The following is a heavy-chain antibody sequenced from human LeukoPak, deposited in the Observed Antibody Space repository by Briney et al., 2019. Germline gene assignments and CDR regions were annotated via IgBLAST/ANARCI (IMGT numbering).Heavy chain of an antibody. V-gene: IGHV4-59*08. D-gene: IGHD2-21*02. J-gene: IGHJ5*02. Sequence: PSENPVPNRTVPGGSISGNYWSWIRQPPGKGLEWNGYIHYSGSTDRNPSLKSRVTISVDTSKYQLSLKLASVTAADTAVYYCARVLVTGALNWIDPWGQGTLVIVSS. CDR2: IHYSGST. CDR1: GGSISGNY. CDR3: ARVLVTGALNWIDP.